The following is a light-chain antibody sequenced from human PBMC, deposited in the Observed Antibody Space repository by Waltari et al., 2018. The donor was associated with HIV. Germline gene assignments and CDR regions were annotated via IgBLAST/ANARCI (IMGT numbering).Light chain of an antibody. CDR2: SLD. V-gene: IGLV7-43*01. Sequence: VVTQEPSLTVSPGGTVTRTCASSTGAVRTSSYQSATQQRPGPAPRPLIFSLDKRPSWTPEPFSCSLIADKAVLTLSPVQPEDEADYYCLLYYGGRRPSWVFGGGTKLTVL. J-gene: IGLJ3*02. CDR3: LLYYGGRRPSWV. CDR1: TGAVRTSSY.